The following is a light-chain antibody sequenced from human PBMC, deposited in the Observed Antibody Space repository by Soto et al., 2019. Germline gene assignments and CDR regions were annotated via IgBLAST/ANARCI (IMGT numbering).Light chain of an antibody. CDR1: QSISSW. CDR2: DAS. V-gene: IGKV1-5*01. CDR3: QQYNTYPWT. Sequence: DIHMTQSPATLSASVGDRVTITCRASQSISSWLAWYQQKPGKVPKLLIDDASSLESGVPSRFSGSGSGTEFTLTISSLQPDDFATYYCQQYNTYPWTFGQGTKEEIK. J-gene: IGKJ1*01.